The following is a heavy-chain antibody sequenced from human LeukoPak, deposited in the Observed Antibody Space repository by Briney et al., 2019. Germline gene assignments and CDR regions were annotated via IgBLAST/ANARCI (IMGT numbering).Heavy chain of an antibody. CDR3: VRGVAGTYWYFDL. Sequence: GGSLRLSCSASGFTFSSYAMHWVRQAPGKGLEYVSVISSNGGNTYSADLVKGRFTISRDNSKNTLYLQMSSLRAEDTAVYYCVRGVAGTYWYFDLWGRGTLVTVSS. CDR2: ISSNGGNT. CDR1: GFTFSSYA. D-gene: IGHD2-15*01. J-gene: IGHJ2*01. V-gene: IGHV3-64D*09.